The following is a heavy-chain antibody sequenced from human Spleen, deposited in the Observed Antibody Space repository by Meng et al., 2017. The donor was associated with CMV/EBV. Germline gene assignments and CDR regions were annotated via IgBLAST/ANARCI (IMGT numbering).Heavy chain of an antibody. CDR2: IIPILGIA. J-gene: IGHJ6*02. CDR3: ACGNRHLQYYYGMDV. V-gene: IGHV1-69*10. Sequence: SVKVSCKASGYTFTGYYIHWVRQAQAPGQGLEWMGGIIPILGIANYAQKFQGRVTITADKSTSTAYMELSSLRSEDTAVYYCACGNRHLQYYYGMDVWGQGTTVTVSS. CDR1: GYTFTGYY. D-gene: IGHD1-26*01.